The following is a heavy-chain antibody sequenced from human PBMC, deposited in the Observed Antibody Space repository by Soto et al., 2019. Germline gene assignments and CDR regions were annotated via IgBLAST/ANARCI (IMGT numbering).Heavy chain of an antibody. J-gene: IGHJ6*02. CDR3: ARDSFNSGGGYYCYGMDV. V-gene: IGHV3-30-3*01. CDR2: ISYDGSNK. D-gene: IGHD3-10*01. CDR1: GFHFGSYA. Sequence: PGGPMILSCAASGFHFGSYARHWLRQAPGKGLEWVAVISYDGSNKYYADSVKGRFTISRGNSKNTLYLQMNSLRAEDTAVYYCARDSFNSGGGYYCYGMDVWGQGTTVTVSS.